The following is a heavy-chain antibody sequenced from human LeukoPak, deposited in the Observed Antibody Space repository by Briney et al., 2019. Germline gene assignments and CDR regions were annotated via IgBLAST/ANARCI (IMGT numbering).Heavy chain of an antibody. CDR1: GFTFSSYW. CDR3: ARDNTRGLGYSYSNSGHYFDY. V-gene: IGHV3-7*01. D-gene: IGHD5-18*01. Sequence: PGGSLRLSCAASGFTFSSYWMSWVRQAPGKGLEWVGYIKQDGSEKNYVDSVKGRFTISRDNAKNSLYMQMNSLTAEDTAVYSCARDNTRGLGYSYSNSGHYFDYWGQGTLVTVSS. CDR2: IKQDGSEK. J-gene: IGHJ4*02.